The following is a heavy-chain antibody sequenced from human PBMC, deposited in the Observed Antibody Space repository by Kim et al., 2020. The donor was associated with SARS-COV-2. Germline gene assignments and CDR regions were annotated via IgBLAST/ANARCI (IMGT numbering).Heavy chain of an antibody. D-gene: IGHD6-6*01. J-gene: IGHJ4*02. CDR1: GGSFSGYY. CDR2: INHSGST. V-gene: IGHV4-34*01. CDR3: ARRRHSSSGY. Sequence: SETLSLTCAVYGGSFSGYYWSWIRQPPGKGLEWIGEINHSGSTNYNPSLKSRVTISVDTSKNQFSLKLSSVTAADTAVYYCARRRHSSSGYWGQGTLVTVSS.